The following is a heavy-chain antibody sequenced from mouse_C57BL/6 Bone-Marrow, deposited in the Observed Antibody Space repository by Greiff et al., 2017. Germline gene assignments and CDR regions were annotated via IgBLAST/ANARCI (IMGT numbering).Heavy chain of an antibody. V-gene: IGHV1-81*01. CDR3: ARERVYGSGPYDFDY. J-gene: IGHJ2*01. CDR1: GYTFTSYG. CDR2: IYPRSGNT. D-gene: IGHD1-1*01. Sequence: QVQLQQSGAELARPGASVKLSCKASGYTFTSYGISWVKQRTGQGLEWIGEIYPRSGNTYYNEKFKGKATLTADKSSSTAYMERRSLTSEDSAVYFCARERVYGSGPYDFDYWGQGTTLTVSS.